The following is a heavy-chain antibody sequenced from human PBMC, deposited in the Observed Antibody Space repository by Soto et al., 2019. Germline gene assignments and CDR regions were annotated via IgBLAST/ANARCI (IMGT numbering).Heavy chain of an antibody. CDR1: GYTFTTYG. D-gene: IGHD3-16*01. Sequence: ASVKVSCKASGYTFTTYGISWVRQAPGQGLEWMGWISGFNGDTSYAQKLQGRVTMTTDTATNTAYMELRSLRSDDTAVYYCARAEKNDYSWGRLGMDVWGQGTTVTVSS. CDR2: ISGFNGDT. CDR3: ARAEKNDYSWGRLGMDV. J-gene: IGHJ6*02. V-gene: IGHV1-18*01.